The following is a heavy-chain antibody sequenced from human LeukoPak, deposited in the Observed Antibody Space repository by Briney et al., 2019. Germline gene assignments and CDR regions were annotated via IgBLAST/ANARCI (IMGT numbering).Heavy chain of an antibody. CDR2: IYDSGST. CDR3: ARALLTGYYGY. CDR1: GGSIRSSYYY. V-gene: IGHV4-39*01. D-gene: IGHD3-9*01. J-gene: IGHJ4*02. Sequence: PSETLSLTCTVSGGSIRSSYYYWGWIRQPPGKGLEWIGSIYDSGSTYYNPSLKSRVTISVDTSKKQFSLKLSSVTAADTAVYYCARALLTGYYGYWGQGTLVTVSS.